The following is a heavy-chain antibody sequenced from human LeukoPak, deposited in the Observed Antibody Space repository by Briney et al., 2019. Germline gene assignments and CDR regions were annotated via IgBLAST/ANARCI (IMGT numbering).Heavy chain of an antibody. CDR2: IWYDGSNK. Sequence: GGSLRLSCAASGFTFSSYGMHWVRQAPGKGLEWVAVIWYDGSNKYYADSVKGRFTISRDNSKNTLYLQMNSLRAEDTAVYYCARDDRAPLLWFGELSMDVWGQGTTVTVSS. V-gene: IGHV3-33*01. CDR1: GFTFSSYG. D-gene: IGHD3-10*01. CDR3: ARDDRAPLLWFGELSMDV. J-gene: IGHJ6*02.